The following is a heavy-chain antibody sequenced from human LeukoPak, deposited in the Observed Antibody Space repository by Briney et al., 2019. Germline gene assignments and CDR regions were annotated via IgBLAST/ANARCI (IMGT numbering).Heavy chain of an antibody. Sequence: SETLSLTCVVYGGSFSDYYWSWIRQPPGKGLEWIGSMYYSGSTYYNPSLKSRVTISVDTSKNQFSLKLSSVTAADTAVYYCARHRDYYYASGSYIDYWGQGTLVTVSS. CDR2: MYYSGST. CDR3: ARHRDYYYASGSYIDY. D-gene: IGHD3-10*01. CDR1: GGSFSDYY. V-gene: IGHV4-34*01. J-gene: IGHJ4*02.